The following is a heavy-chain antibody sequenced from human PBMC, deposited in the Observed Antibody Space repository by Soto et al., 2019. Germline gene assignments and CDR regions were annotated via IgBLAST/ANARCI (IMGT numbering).Heavy chain of an antibody. CDR2: VMPIFGTT. D-gene: IGHD5-12*01. J-gene: IGHJ6*02. CDR1: GGTFSSYV. V-gene: IGHV1-69*12. CDR3: SRLPRVIMPTVEGGLDV. Sequence: QVQLVQSGAEVKKPGASVKVSCKASGGTFSSYVISWVRQAPGQGLEWMGGVMPIFGTTNYAQKFQGRVTSTADESTSTAYMELSSLKSEDTAVYYWSRLPRVIMPTVEGGLDVWGQGTTVTVAS.